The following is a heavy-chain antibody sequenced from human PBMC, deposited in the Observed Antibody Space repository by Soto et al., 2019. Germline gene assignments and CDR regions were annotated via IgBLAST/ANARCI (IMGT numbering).Heavy chain of an antibody. V-gene: IGHV3-23*01. Sequence: PVGSLRLSCEGSGFTFSTYPMTWVRKAPGKGLEWVSGVSGSGSGKYYADSVKGRFTISRDNSKNTLYLQMNSLRAEDTALYYFAKDKTGGHSRGWFHYSYGMDEWGQGTPVTVSS. CDR2: VSGSGSGK. CDR1: GFTFSTYP. D-gene: IGHD6-19*01. J-gene: IGHJ6*02. CDR3: AKDKTGGHSRGWFHYSYGMDE.